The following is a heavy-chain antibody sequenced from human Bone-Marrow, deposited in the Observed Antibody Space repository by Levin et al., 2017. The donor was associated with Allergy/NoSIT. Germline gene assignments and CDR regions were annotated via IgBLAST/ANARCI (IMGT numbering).Heavy chain of an antibody. CDR3: AHEGRLGPRAADWLRHTFDY. CDR1: GFSLTTNTMG. D-gene: IGHD3-9*01. J-gene: IGHJ4*02. CDR2: IYSDDDK. V-gene: IGHV2-5*02. Sequence: SGPTLVKPTQTLTLTCTFGGFSLTTNTMGVAWVRQSPGKALEWLAVIYSDDDKRYSPSLRDRVTVTKDSSKNQVFLTVTNVDSVDTGTYFCAHEGRLGPRAADWLRHTFDYWGQGARVTVSS.